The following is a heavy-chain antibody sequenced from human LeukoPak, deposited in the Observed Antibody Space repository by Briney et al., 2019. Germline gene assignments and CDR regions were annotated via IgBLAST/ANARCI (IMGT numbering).Heavy chain of an antibody. J-gene: IGHJ3*02. V-gene: IGHV4-39*01. D-gene: IGHD1-26*01. Sequence: SETLSLTCTVSGGSISSSSYYWGWIRQPPGKGLEWIGSIYYSGSTYYNPSLKSRVTISVDTSKNQFSLKLSSVTAADTAVYYCARQSSVGAFDIWGQGTMVTVSS. CDR1: GGSISSSSYY. CDR2: IYYSGST. CDR3: ARQSSVGAFDI.